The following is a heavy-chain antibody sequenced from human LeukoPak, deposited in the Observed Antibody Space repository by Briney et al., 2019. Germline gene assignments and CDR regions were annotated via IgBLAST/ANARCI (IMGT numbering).Heavy chain of an antibody. V-gene: IGHV1-2*02. CDR3: ARGVAFDY. Sequence: ASVKVSCKASGYTFIAYYLHWVRQAPGQGLEWMGWINANSGDTNYAQKFQGRVTMTRDTSISTAYMDLSRLTSDDTAVYYCARGVAFDYWGQGTLVTVSS. CDR1: GYTFIAYY. CDR2: INANSGDT. J-gene: IGHJ4*02. D-gene: IGHD2-15*01.